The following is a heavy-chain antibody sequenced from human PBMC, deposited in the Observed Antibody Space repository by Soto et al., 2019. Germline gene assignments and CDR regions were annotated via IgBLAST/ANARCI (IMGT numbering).Heavy chain of an antibody. Sequence: QVQVVESGGGVVQPGGFLRLSCAASGFTFSTSAMHWVRQAPGKGLEWMAMISKGGNKKYYADSVKGRFTISSDISESTLYLQMNSLRTEDTAVYYCAREEFEAGRGHFGYWGQGTLVSVSS. J-gene: IGHJ4*02. V-gene: IGHV3-30-3*01. CDR1: GFTFSTSA. CDR2: ISKGGNKK. D-gene: IGHD6-13*01. CDR3: AREEFEAGRGHFGY.